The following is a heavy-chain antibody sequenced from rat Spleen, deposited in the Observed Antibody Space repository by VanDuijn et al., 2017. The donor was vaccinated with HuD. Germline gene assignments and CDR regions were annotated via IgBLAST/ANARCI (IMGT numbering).Heavy chain of an antibody. J-gene: IGHJ4*01. Sequence: EVQLVETGGGLVQPGRSLKLSCVASGFTFNNYWMTWIRQAPGKGLEWVASISYDGSGTYYQNSVKGRFTFSRDNAKSTLYLQMDSLRSEDTATYYCATASYYYSSYMDYVMDAWGQGASVTVSS. CDR1: GFTFNNYW. CDR2: ISYDGSGT. CDR3: ATASYYYSSYMDYVMDA. D-gene: IGHD1-2*01. V-gene: IGHV5-31*01.